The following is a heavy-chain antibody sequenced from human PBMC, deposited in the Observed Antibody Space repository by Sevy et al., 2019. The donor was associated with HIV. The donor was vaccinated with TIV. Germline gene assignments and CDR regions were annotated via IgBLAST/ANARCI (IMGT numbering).Heavy chain of an antibody. CDR2: IKSKTDGGTT. CDR1: GFTFSNAW. D-gene: IGHD2-2*01. V-gene: IGHV3-15*01. CDR3: TVVPAAYTVNNYYGMDV. Sequence: GGSLRLSCAASGFTFSNAWMSWVRQAPGKGLEWVGRIKSKTDGGTTDYAAPVKGRFTISRDDSKNTLYLQMNSLKTEDTAVYYCTVVPAAYTVNNYYGMDVWGQGTTVTVSS. J-gene: IGHJ6*02.